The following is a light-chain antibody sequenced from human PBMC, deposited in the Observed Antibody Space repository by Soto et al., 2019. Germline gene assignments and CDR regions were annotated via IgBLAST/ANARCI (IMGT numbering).Light chain of an antibody. CDR3: AAWDASLSGVL. CDR2: RNE. Sequence: QSVLTQPPSASGTPGQRVTISCSGSTSNLGSNFVYWYQQVPGAAPKLLISRNEQRPSGVPDRCSGSKSCTSASLASSGLRSDDEADYPCAAWDASLSGVLFGGGTQLTVL. V-gene: IGLV1-47*01. CDR1: TSNLGSNF. J-gene: IGLJ3*02.